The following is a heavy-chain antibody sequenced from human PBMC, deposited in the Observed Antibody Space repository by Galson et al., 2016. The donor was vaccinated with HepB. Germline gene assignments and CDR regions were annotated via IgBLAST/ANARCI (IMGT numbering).Heavy chain of an antibody. CDR2: IYNSGST. J-gene: IGHJ5*02. Sequence: SETLSLTCTVSGGSFSSDNDYWSWIRQPPGKGLEWIGYIYNSGSTNYNPSLNSRGTISIDTSKNRFSLKLRSVIAADTAVYYCARGYQMYYYGSGRYDPWGQGTQVTVSS. V-gene: IGHV4-61*01. CDR3: ARGYQMYYYGSGRYDP. CDR1: GGSFSSDNDY. D-gene: IGHD3-10*01.